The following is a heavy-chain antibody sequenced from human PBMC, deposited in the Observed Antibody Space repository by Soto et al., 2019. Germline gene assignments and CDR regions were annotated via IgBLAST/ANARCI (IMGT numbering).Heavy chain of an antibody. V-gene: IGHV3-33*01. Sequence: QAQLVESGGGVVQPGRSLRLSCAASGFTFSAYGMHWVRQAPGKGLEWLAMIYYDGNNKYYADSVEGRFTISRDNSKNTLYLQMSSLRAEDTAVYYCARVGGTVTSDYWGQGTLVTVSS. CDR2: IYYDGNNK. J-gene: IGHJ4*02. CDR3: ARVGGTVTSDY. CDR1: GFTFSAYG. D-gene: IGHD4-17*01.